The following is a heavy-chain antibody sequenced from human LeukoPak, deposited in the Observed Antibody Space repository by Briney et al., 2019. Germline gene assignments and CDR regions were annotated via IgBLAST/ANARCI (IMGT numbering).Heavy chain of an antibody. CDR3: ARDPSYYDSRPYYMDV. CDR2: IKQDGSEK. D-gene: IGHD3-22*01. V-gene: IGHV3-7*01. Sequence: GGSLRLSCAASGFTFSSYWMSWVRQAPGKGLEWVANIKQDGSEKYYVDSVKGRFTISRDNAKNSLYLQMNSLRAEDTAVYYCARDPSYYDSRPYYMDVWGKGTTVTVSS. J-gene: IGHJ6*03. CDR1: GFTFSSYW.